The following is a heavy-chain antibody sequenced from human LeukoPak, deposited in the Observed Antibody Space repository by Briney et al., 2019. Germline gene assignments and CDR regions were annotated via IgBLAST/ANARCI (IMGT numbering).Heavy chain of an antibody. CDR1: GFTFSSYG. CDR2: ISGSGGST. V-gene: IGHV3-23*01. Sequence: QPGGSLRLSCAASGFTFSSYGMSWVRQAPGKGLEWVSAISGSGGSTYYADSVKGRFTISRDNSKNTLYLQMNSLRAEDTAVYYCAKTPYSGSYYPRLYYFDYWGQGTLVTVSS. CDR3: AKTPYSGSYYPRLYYFDY. J-gene: IGHJ4*02. D-gene: IGHD1-26*01.